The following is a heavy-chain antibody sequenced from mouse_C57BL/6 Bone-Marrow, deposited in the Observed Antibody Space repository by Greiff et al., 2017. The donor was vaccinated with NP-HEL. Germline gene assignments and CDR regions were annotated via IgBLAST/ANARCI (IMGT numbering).Heavy chain of an antibody. CDR3: ARIGLGRSYWYFDV. CDR2: INPYNGGT. D-gene: IGHD4-1*01. V-gene: IGHV1-19*01. Sequence: EVQLQQSGPVLVKPGASVKMSCKASGYTFTDYYMNWVKQSHGKSLEWIGVINPYNGGTSYNQKFKGKATSTVDKSSSTAYMELNSLTSEDSAVYYCARIGLGRSYWYFDVWGTGTTVTVSS. CDR1: GYTFTDYY. J-gene: IGHJ1*03.